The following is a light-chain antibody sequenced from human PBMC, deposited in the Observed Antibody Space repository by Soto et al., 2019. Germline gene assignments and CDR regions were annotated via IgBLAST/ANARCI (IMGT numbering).Light chain of an antibody. Sequence: VLTQSPATLSLSPGGSATLSCRASQNVDNYLAWYQQKPGQAPRLLIYDASNRATGIPARFSGSGSGTAFTLTISSLEPEDSAVYYCQQCSFWPRITFGQGTRLESK. V-gene: IGKV3-11*01. J-gene: IGKJ5*01. CDR1: QNVDNY. CDR3: QQCSFWPRIT. CDR2: DAS.